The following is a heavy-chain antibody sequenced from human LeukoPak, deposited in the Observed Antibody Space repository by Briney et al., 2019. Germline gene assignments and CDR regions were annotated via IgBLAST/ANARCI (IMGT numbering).Heavy chain of an antibody. J-gene: IGHJ4*02. V-gene: IGHV3-23*01. CDR2: VSGSGDGT. Sequence: GGSLRLSCAASGFTFTSYAMGWVRQAPGKGLEWVSSVSGSGDGTYYADSVKGRFTISRDNSKNTLYLQMNSLRAEDTAVYYCARSYGSGSYHPYYFDYWGQGTLVTVSS. D-gene: IGHD3-10*01. CDR3: ARSYGSGSYHPYYFDY. CDR1: GFTFTSYA.